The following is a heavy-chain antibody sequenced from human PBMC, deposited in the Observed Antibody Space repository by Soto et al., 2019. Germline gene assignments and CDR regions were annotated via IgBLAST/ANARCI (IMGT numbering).Heavy chain of an antibody. CDR1: GGSISSSSYY. J-gene: IGHJ3*02. CDR3: ARPPPVRYFDWLLDHDAFDI. Sequence: SETLSLTCTVSGGSISSSSYYWGWIRQPPGKGLEWIGSIYYSGSTYYNPSLKSRVTISVDTSKNQFSLKLSSVTAADTAVYYCARPPPVRYFDWLLDHDAFDIWGQGTMVTVS. CDR2: IYYSGST. D-gene: IGHD3-9*01. V-gene: IGHV4-39*01.